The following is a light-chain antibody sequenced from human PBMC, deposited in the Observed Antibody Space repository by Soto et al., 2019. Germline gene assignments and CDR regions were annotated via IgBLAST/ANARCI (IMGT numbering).Light chain of an antibody. Sequence: VLTQSPATLSVSPGESATLSCRASQSVSINLAWYQQRPGQAPRLIIYVASTRATGTPARFSGSGSGTEFTLTFTSLQSEDFAIYFCQQFNNWPPYTFGQGTKLEIK. CDR1: QSVSIN. CDR2: VAS. V-gene: IGKV3-15*01. J-gene: IGKJ2*01. CDR3: QQFNNWPPYT.